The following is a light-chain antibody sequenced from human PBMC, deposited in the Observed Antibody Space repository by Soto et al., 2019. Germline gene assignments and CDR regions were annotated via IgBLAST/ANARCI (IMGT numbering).Light chain of an antibody. CDR1: QSVSRK. V-gene: IGKV3-15*01. CDR2: DAS. J-gene: IGKJ4*01. CDR3: QQYDIWPLT. Sequence: EVVMTQSPATVSVSPGEGATLSCRASQSVSRKLAWYQQTPGQAPRLLIYDASTRATGIPARFIGSGSGTEFALTISSLQSEDFAVYYCQQYDIWPLTFGGGTEVAIK.